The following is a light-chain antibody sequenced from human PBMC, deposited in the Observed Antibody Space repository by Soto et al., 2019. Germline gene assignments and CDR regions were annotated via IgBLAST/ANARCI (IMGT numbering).Light chain of an antibody. CDR2: DAF. CDR1: QSVRTY. CDR3: HPRRHFPRFT. Sequence: EIVLTQSPATLSLSPGERATLSCRASQSVRTYLAWYQQQPGQAPRLLIYDAFHRATGIPARFSGSGSGTAFSIAISILVPKDFAVYYCHPRRHFPRFTFGAGNKVAIK. J-gene: IGKJ4*01. V-gene: IGKV3-11*01.